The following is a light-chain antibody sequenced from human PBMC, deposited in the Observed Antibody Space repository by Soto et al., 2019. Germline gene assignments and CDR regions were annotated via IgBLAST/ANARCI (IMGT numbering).Light chain of an antibody. J-gene: IGLJ3*02. V-gene: IGLV2-14*01. CDR2: EVG. CDR3: SSYTSSTTQV. Sequence: QSALTQPASVSGSPGQSITISCAGTSSDVGAYNYVSWYQQHPGKAPKLVIYEVGDRPSGVSNRFSGSKSGNTASLTIPGLQAEDEADYYCSSYTSSTTQVFGGGTQLTVL. CDR1: SSDVGAYNY.